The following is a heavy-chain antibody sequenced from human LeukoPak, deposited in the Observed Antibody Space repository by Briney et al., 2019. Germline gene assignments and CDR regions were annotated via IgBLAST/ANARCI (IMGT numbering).Heavy chain of an antibody. D-gene: IGHD2-2*02. CDR3: ARPIVVVPAAIKRGWFDP. J-gene: IGHJ5*02. Sequence: SGTLSLTCAVSGGSISSSNWWSWVRQPPGKGLEWIGEIYHSGSTNYNPSLKSRVTISVDTSKNQFSLKLSSVTAADTAVYYCARPIVVVPAAIKRGWFDPWGQGTLVTVSS. V-gene: IGHV4-4*02. CDR1: GGSISSSNW. CDR2: IYHSGST.